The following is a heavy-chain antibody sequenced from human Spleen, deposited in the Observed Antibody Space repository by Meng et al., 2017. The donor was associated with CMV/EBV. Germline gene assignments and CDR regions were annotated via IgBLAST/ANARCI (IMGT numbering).Heavy chain of an antibody. V-gene: IGHV3-74*01. CDR3: ARAYSSSPDY. CDR1: GFTFDSYW. CDR2: INTDGSST. J-gene: IGHJ4*02. Sequence: GGSLRLSCAASGFTFDSYWMYWVRQAPGKGLVWVSRINTDGSSTSYADSVKGRFTISRDNAKNTLNLQMNSLRAEDTAVYYCARAYSSSPDYWGQGTLVTVSS. D-gene: IGHD6-13*01.